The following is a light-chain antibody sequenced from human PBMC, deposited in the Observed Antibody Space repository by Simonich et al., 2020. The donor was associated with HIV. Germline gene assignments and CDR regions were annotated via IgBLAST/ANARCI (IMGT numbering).Light chain of an antibody. V-gene: IGKV2D-29*02. CDR3: MQNIQLPPT. J-gene: IGKJ3*01. CDR2: EVA. Sequence: DIVMTQSPLSLPVTPGEPASISCRSSQSLLHSNGYNYLDWYLQKPGQSPQLLSYEVANRFSGVPERFSGSGSGTDFTLKISRVEAEDVGVYYCMQNIQLPPTFGPGTKVDIK. CDR1: QSLLHSNGYNY.